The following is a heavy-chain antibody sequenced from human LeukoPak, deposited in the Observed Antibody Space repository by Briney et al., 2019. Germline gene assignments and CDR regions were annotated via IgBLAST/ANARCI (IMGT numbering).Heavy chain of an antibody. CDR2: IDPAGNT. V-gene: IGHV3-13*01. CDR3: VREPSYTGTWWYPDL. CDR1: GFTFSSYD. Sequence: GGSLRLSCVASGFTFSSYDMHWVRQATGKGLEWISAIDPAGNTWYSDSVKGRFTISRENAKSSLFLQMNSLRAAVTAVYYCVREPSYTGTWWYPDLWGRGTLVTVSS. D-gene: IGHD1-14*01. J-gene: IGHJ2*01.